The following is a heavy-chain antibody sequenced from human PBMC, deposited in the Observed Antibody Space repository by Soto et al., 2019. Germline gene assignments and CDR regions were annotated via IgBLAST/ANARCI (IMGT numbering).Heavy chain of an antibody. D-gene: IGHD2-2*01. V-gene: IGHV3-30*18. CDR1: GFTFSSYG. CDR3: AKRYCSSTTCRYFYNYSAMDV. CDR2: ISYDGSNK. Sequence: QVQLVESGGGVVQPGRSLRLSCAASGFTFSSYGMHWVRQAPGKGLEWVAVISYDGSNKYYADSVKGRFTISRDNSKNTLYLQMNSLRAEDTAVYYCAKRYCSSTTCRYFYNYSAMDVWGQGTTVTVSS. J-gene: IGHJ6*02.